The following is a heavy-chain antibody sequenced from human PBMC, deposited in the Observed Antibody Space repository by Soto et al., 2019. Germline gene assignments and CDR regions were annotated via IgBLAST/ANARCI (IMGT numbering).Heavy chain of an antibody. CDR2: IYYSGST. J-gene: IGHJ5*02. V-gene: IGHV4-39*07. CDR3: ARRVQTNSVVVQDNWLDP. D-gene: IGHD2-15*01. Sequence: SETLSLTCTVSGGPISSSSYYWGWIRQPPGKGLEWIGNIYYSGSTYYNPSLESRVTISVDTSKNQFSLKLTSLTAADTAVYYCARRVQTNSVVVQDNWLDPWGQGTLVTVSS. CDR1: GGPISSSSYY.